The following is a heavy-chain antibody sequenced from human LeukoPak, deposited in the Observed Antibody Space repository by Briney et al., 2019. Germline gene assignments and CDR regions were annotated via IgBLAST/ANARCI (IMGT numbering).Heavy chain of an antibody. Sequence: PGESLRISCKRSGYSFTTHWIGGVRQMPGIGLEWMGIIHPGDSDTRYSPSFQGQVTTSADKSISTAFLQWSSLNASGTAMYYCARQLPVALIWPDAFDIWGQGTMVTVSS. CDR2: IHPGDSDT. J-gene: IGHJ3*02. CDR1: GYSFTTHW. V-gene: IGHV5-51*01. D-gene: IGHD6-19*01. CDR3: ARQLPVALIWPDAFDI.